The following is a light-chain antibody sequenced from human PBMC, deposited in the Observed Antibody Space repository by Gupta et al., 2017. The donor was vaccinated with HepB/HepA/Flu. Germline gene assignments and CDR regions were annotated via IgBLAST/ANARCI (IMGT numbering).Light chain of an antibody. CDR3: SSFSNTYTLVL. Sequence: QSALTQPASVSGFPGQSITISCPAPSNDIGGYDSASWYQQDPGQAPKLLIYDVTNRPSGVSNRFSGSKSGNTASLTISGLQAEDEADYYCSSFSNTYTLVLFGGGTKLTVL. CDR2: DVT. CDR1: SNDIGGYDS. V-gene: IGLV2-14*03. J-gene: IGLJ2*01.